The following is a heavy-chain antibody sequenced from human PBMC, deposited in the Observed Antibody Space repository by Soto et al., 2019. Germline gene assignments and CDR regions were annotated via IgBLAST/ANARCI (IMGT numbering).Heavy chain of an antibody. J-gene: IGHJ4*02. CDR2: IKQDGSDK. CDR3: ASGGGWSFDS. D-gene: IGHD2-15*01. CDR1: GFNFNQYW. Sequence: EAQLVESGGGLVQPAGSLRLSCSASGFNFNQYWMSWVRQAPGKGLEWVANIKQDGSDKNYVGSVRGRFTISRDNAKNSLYLQMDSLRVEDTALYYCASGGGWSFDSWGQGTLVTVSS. V-gene: IGHV3-7*01.